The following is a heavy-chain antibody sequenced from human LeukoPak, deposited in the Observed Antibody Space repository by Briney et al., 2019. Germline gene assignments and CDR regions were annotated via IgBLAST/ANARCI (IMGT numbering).Heavy chain of an antibody. Sequence: QAGGSLRLSCAASGFAFSSYEMNWVRQAPGKGLEWVSYISSSGSTIYYADSVKGRFTIPRDNAKNSLYLQMNSLRAEDTAVYYCAREGMELLVERRYYYGMDVWGQGTTVTVSS. CDR2: ISSSGSTI. CDR1: GFAFSSYE. CDR3: AREGMELLVERRYYYGMDV. J-gene: IGHJ6*02. D-gene: IGHD1-26*01. V-gene: IGHV3-48*03.